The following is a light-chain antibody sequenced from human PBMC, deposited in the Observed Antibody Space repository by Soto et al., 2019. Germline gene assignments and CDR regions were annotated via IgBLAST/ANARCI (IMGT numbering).Light chain of an antibody. CDR3: SSYTSSSTLAI. V-gene: IGLV2-14*01. J-gene: IGLJ2*01. Sequence: QSALTQPASVSGSPGQSITISCTGTSSDVGDYNYVSWYQQHPGKAPKLMIYEVSNRPSGVSNRFSGSKSGNTASLTISGLPAEDEADYYCSSYTSSSTLAIFGGGTKLTVL. CDR2: EVS. CDR1: SSDVGDYNY.